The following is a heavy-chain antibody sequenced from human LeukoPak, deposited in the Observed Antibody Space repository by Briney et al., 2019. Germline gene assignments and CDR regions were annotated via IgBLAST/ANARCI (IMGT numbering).Heavy chain of an antibody. D-gene: IGHD1/OR15-1a*01. CDR1: GYTFTNYG. V-gene: IGHV1-18*03. CDR2: ISAYNGNT. Sequence: ASVKVSCKASGYTFTNYGISWVRQAPGQGLEWMGWISAYNGNTNYAQNLQGRVTMTTDTSATTAYMELSSLTSEDMALYYCARGRGTPNTDRDFYYYYYMDVWGTGTTVIVSS. J-gene: IGHJ6*03. CDR3: ARGRGTPNTDRDFYYYYYMDV.